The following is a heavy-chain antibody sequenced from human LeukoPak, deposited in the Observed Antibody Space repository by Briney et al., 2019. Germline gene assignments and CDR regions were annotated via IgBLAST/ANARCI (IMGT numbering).Heavy chain of an antibody. CDR2: INPNSGGT. D-gene: IGHD2-15*01. CDR3: ARALVVVAATHPYYFDY. CDR1: GYTFTGYY. Sequence: ASVKVSCKASGYTFTGYYMHWVRQAPGQGLEWMGWINPNSGGTNYAQKFQGRVTMTRDMSISTAYMELSRLRSDDTAVYYCARALVVVAATHPYYFDYWGQGTLVTVSS. J-gene: IGHJ4*02. V-gene: IGHV1-2*02.